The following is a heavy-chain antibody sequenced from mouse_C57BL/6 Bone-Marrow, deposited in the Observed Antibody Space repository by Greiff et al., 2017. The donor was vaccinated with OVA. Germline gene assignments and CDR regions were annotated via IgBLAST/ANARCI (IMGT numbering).Heavy chain of an antibody. D-gene: IGHD1-1*01. CDR1: GYTFTSYG. CDR2: IYPRSGHT. Sequence: VQLQESGAELARPGASVKLSCKASGYTFTSYGISWVKQRTGQGLEWIGEIYPRSGHTYYTEKVKGKATLTADKSSSTAYMALRCLTSEDSAVYFCARVPYYGRGVWYFDVWGTGTTVTVSS. V-gene: IGHV1-81*01. CDR3: ARVPYYGRGVWYFDV. J-gene: IGHJ1*03.